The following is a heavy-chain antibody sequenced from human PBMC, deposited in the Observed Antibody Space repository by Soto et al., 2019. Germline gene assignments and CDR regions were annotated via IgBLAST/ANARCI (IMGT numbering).Heavy chain of an antibody. Sequence: GGSLRLSCTASGFTFGDYAMSWFRQAPGKGLEWVGFIRSRAYGGTTEYAASVKGRFTISRDDSKSIAYLQMNSLKTEDTAVYYCTSSVATNWFDPWGQGTLVTVSS. CDR3: TSSVATNWFDP. J-gene: IGHJ5*02. CDR2: IRSRAYGGTT. D-gene: IGHD2-15*01. V-gene: IGHV3-49*03. CDR1: GFTFGDYA.